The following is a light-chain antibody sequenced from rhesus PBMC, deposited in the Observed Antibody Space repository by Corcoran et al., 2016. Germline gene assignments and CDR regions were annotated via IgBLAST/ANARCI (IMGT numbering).Light chain of an antibody. Sequence: QAALTQPRSVSGSPGQSVTISCTGTSSDIGGHNFVSWYQMHPGTAPKLLIYEVTKRPSGVSDRFSASKSGNTASLTISGLQAQDEADYHCCSYAGSFTFCIFGPGTRLTVL. J-gene: IGLJ1*01. V-gene: IGLV2-32*01. CDR2: EVT. CDR1: SSDIGGHNF. CDR3: CSYAGSFTFCI.